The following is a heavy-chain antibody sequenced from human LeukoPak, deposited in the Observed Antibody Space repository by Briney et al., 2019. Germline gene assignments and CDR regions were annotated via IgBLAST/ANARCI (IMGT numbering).Heavy chain of an antibody. D-gene: IGHD6-19*01. CDR3: ARDSTGIAVAGTAVDAFDI. CDR1: GFPFTSHW. Sequence: GGSLRLSCAASGFPFTSHWLSWFRQSPGRGLEWVAHINSDGSEKNYVDSVKGRFTISRDNARNSQFLQMNSLRAEDTAVYYCARDSTGIAVAGTAVDAFDIWGQGTMVTVSS. V-gene: IGHV3-7*03. CDR2: INSDGSEK. J-gene: IGHJ3*02.